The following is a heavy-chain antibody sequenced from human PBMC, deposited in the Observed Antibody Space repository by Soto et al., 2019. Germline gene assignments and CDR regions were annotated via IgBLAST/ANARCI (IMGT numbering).Heavy chain of an antibody. D-gene: IGHD3-9*01. CDR1: GGCINRSGHS. V-gene: IGHV4-30-2*06. CDR3: ARARYYDWCFDL. Sequence: SETLSLTCTVGGGCINRSGHSRGWVRHSPGKGLEWIGYSYQSGSSYYNPSLQSRVTISVDRSKAQFYLTLTTVTAADTAVYFCARARYYDWCFDLWGLRTPVTVSS. J-gene: IGHJ4*02. CDR2: SYQSGSS.